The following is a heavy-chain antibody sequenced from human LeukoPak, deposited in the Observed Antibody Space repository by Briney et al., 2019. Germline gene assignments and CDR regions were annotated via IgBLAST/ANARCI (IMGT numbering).Heavy chain of an antibody. J-gene: IGHJ4*02. CDR2: VYYSGST. CDR3: GRGGIAARASDY. D-gene: IGHD6-6*01. Sequence: SETLSLTCTVSGGSISSSSYYWGWIRQPPGKGLGWIGRVYYSGSTYYNPSLKSRVTISVDTSKNQFSLKLSSVTAADTAVYYCGRGGIAARASDYWGQGTLVTVSS. CDR1: GGSISSSSYY. V-gene: IGHV4-39*07.